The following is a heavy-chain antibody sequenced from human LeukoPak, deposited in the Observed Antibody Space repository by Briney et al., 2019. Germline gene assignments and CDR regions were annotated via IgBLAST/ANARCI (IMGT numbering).Heavy chain of an antibody. CDR2: IYHSGST. CDR3: ASPLVDCSSTSCSDY. D-gene: IGHD2-2*01. Sequence: SETLSLTCTVSGGSISSGGYYWSWIRQPPGKGLEWIGYIYHSGSTYYNPSLKSRVTISVDRSKNQFSLKLSSVTAADTAVYYCASPLVDCSSTSCSDYWDQGTLVTVSS. J-gene: IGHJ4*02. V-gene: IGHV4-30-2*01. CDR1: GGSISSGGYY.